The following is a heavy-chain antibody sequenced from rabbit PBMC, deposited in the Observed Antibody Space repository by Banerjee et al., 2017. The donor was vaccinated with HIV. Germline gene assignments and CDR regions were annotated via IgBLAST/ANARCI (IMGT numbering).Heavy chain of an antibody. CDR3: ARDLAAVTGWSFGL. Sequence: QSLEESGGDLVKPGASLTLTCTASGFSFSSSYTMCWVRQAPGKGLEWIGCNNTGSSGSSYSASWAKGLFTISKTSSTTVTLQMTSLTAADTASYFCARDLAAVTGWSFGLWGPGTLVTVS. CDR2: NNTGSSGSS. CDR1: GFSFSSSYT. D-gene: IGHD7-1*01. V-gene: IGHV1S40*01. J-gene: IGHJ4*01.